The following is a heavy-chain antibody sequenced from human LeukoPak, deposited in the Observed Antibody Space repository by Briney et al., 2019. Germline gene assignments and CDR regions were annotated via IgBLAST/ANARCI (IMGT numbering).Heavy chain of an antibody. J-gene: IGHJ6*02. CDR2: INHSGST. V-gene: IGHV4-34*01. CDR1: GGSFSGYY. Sequence: KASETLSLTCAVYGGSFSGYYWSWIRQPPGKGLEWIGEINHSGSTNYNPSLKSRVTISVDTSKNQFSLKLSSVTAADTAVYYCARGRRAYCSGGSCYSGTRYYYYYGMDVWGQGTTVTVSS. D-gene: IGHD2-15*01. CDR3: ARGRRAYCSGGSCYSGTRYYYYYGMDV.